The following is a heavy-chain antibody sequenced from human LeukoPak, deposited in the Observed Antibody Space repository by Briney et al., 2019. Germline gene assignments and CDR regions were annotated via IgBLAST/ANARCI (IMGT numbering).Heavy chain of an antibody. CDR1: GFTFSSYA. J-gene: IGHJ2*01. CDR3: AKDRTVGASYWYFDL. D-gene: IGHD1-26*01. Sequence: GGSLRLSCAASGFTFSSYAMHWVRQAPGKGLEWVAVISYDGSNKYYADSVKGRFTISRDSSKNTLFLHMNTLRAEDTAIYYCAKDRTVGASYWYFDLWGRGTLVTASS. CDR2: ISYDGSNK. V-gene: IGHV3-30*04.